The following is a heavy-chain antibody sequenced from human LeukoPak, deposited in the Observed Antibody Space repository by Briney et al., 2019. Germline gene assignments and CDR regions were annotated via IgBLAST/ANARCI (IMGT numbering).Heavy chain of an antibody. Sequence: TGGSLRLSCAVSGYILDDYGMRWVRQAPGKGLEWVAGINWNGGSTGYAASVKGRCTISRDNAKTALYLEMNSLRVEDTAFYYCVRLGRDGYTYGAAYWGQGALVTVSS. D-gene: IGHD5-24*01. J-gene: IGHJ1*01. CDR2: INWNGGST. CDR1: GYILDDYG. V-gene: IGHV3-20*04. CDR3: VRLGRDGYTYGAAY.